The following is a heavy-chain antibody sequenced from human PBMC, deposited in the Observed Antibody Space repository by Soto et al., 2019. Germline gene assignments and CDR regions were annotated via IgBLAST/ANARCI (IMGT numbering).Heavy chain of an antibody. D-gene: IGHD3-16*01. CDR2: MYHSGNT. V-gene: IGHV4-4*02. CDR3: ARANAYRRGSDY. J-gene: IGHJ4*02. CDR1: GSSISSSNW. Sequence: QVQLQESGPGLVKPSGTLSLTCAVSGSSISSSNWWSWVRQSPGKGLEWIGEMYHSGNTNYNPSLKSRVTISVDKSKNQFFLKLSSVTAADTAIYYCARANAYRRGSDYWGQGTLVTVSS.